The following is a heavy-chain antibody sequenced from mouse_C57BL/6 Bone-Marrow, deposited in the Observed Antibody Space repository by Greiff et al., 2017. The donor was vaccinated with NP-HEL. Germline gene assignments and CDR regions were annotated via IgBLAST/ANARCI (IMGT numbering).Heavy chain of an antibody. Sequence: QVQLQQSGAELVRPGASVTLSCKASGYTFTDYEMHWVKQTPVHGLEWIGAIDPETGGTAYNQKFKGKATLTADKSSSTAYMELRSLTSEDSAVYYCTRRDSYPPHAMDYWGQGTSVTVSS. V-gene: IGHV1-15*01. CDR2: IDPETGGT. J-gene: IGHJ4*01. D-gene: IGHD2-12*01. CDR3: TRRDSYPPHAMDY. CDR1: GYTFTDYE.